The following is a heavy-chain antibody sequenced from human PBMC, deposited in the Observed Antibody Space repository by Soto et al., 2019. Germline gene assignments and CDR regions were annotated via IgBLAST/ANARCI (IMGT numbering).Heavy chain of an antibody. V-gene: IGHV3-48*01. CDR1: GFTVSSNY. CDR3: EMKRRGPTSVLFFDI. CDR2: IMPGSSHI. J-gene: IGHJ3*02. D-gene: IGHD3-10*01. Sequence: GGSLRLSCAASGFTVSSNYISWVRQAPGKGPEWVSYIMPGSSHIFYADSVKGRFTISRDNAKNSLYLQMNSLRAEDTALYYCEMKRRGPTSVLFFDIGAKGIMVTASS.